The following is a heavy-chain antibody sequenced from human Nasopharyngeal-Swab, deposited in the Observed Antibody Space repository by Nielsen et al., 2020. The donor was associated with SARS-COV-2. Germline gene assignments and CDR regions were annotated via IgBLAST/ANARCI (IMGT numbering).Heavy chain of an antibody. V-gene: IGHV7-4-1*02. CDR3: ARDRFSYYYDSSGYFDAFDI. J-gene: IGHJ3*02. Sequence: ASVKVSCPPSGYTFTSYAMNWVRQAPGQGLEWMGWINTNTGNPTYAQGFTGRFVFSLDTSVSTAYLQISSLKAEDTAVYYCARDRFSYYYDSSGYFDAFDIWGQGTMVTVSS. CDR2: INTNTGNP. CDR1: GYTFTSYA. D-gene: IGHD3-22*01.